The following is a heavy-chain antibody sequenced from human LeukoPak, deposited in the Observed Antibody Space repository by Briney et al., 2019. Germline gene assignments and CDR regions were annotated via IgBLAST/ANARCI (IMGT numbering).Heavy chain of an antibody. Sequence: PSETLSLTCTVSGDSISGSSFWWSWIRRPPGQGLEWIGNIYYSGTTNYNPSLESRVAISVDTSTNQFSLKLSSVTAADTAVYYCARDGQVVTRITMILVAEPRNWYFDLWGRGTLVTVSS. J-gene: IGHJ2*01. CDR1: GDSISGSSFW. CDR3: ARDGQVVTRITMILVAEPRNWYFDL. D-gene: IGHD3-22*01. V-gene: IGHV4-39*07. CDR2: IYYSGTT.